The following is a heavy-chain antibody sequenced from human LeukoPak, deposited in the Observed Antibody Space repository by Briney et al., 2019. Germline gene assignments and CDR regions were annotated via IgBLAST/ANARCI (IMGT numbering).Heavy chain of an antibody. CDR3: ASSVNFDSCSGFDY. D-gene: IGHD3-3*01. CDR1: GYTFTSYG. CDR2: INADNGNT. V-gene: IGHV1-18*01. Sequence: GASVKVSCKASGYTFTSYGISWVRQAPGQGLEWMGWINADNGNTNYAQKFQGRVTMTTDTSTSTAYMELSSLRSDDTAVYYCASSVNFDSCSGFDYWGQGTLVTVSS. J-gene: IGHJ4*02.